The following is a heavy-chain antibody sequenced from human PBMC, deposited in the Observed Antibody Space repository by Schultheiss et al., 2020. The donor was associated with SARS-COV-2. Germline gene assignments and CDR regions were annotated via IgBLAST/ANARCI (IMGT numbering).Heavy chain of an antibody. J-gene: IGHJ6*02. Sequence: GGSLRLSCAASGFMFSTHAMHWVRQAPGKGLEWVGRIKSKTDGGTTDYAAPVKGRFTISRDDSKNTLYLQMNSLRAEDTAVYYCALLDIVVVGYGMDVWGQGTMVTVSS. CDR1: GFMFSTHA. V-gene: IGHV3-15*07. D-gene: IGHD2-2*03. CDR2: IKSKTDGGTT. CDR3: ALLDIVVVGYGMDV.